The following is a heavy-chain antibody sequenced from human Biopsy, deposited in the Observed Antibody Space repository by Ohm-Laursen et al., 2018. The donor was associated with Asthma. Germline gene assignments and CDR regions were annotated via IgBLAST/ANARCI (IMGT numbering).Heavy chain of an antibody. J-gene: IGHJ6*02. Sequence: SLRLSRAASGFSFSDHYMTWMRQAPGKALEWVASISSSGSTRYPSEPLLGRYTMSRDNAQQTMSLEGRSLRAEYTAIYYCARVLESSSWGPYYFFALDVWGQGTPVAVSS. CDR2: ISSSGSTR. CDR3: ARVLESSSWGPYYFFALDV. CDR1: GFSFSDHY. D-gene: IGHD6-13*01. V-gene: IGHV3-11*01.